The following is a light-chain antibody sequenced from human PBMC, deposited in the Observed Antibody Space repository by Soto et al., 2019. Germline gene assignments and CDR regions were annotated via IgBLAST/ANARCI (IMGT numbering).Light chain of an antibody. CDR1: QSVSDF. CDR2: DTS. Sequence: EILLTHSPGNLSLSPATRARLSCRASQSVSDFLAWYQQKPGQAPRLLIYDTSNRATGIPARFSGTGSGTEFTLTISSLQSEDFAVYYCQHYQGWPITFGQGTRLEIK. J-gene: IGKJ5*01. V-gene: IGKV3-11*01. CDR3: QHYQGWPIT.